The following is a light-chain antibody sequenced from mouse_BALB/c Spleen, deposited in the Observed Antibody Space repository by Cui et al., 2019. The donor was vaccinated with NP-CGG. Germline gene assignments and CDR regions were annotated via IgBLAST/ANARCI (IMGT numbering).Light chain of an antibody. Sequence: QAIETQESALTKSPGETVTLTCRSSTGAVTTSNYANWVQEKPDHLFTGLIGGTNNRAPGVPARFSGSLIGDKAALTITGAQTEDEAIYFCALWYSNHWVFGGGTKLTVL. J-gene: IGLJ1*01. CDR2: GTN. CDR1: TGAVTTSNY. CDR3: ALWYSNHWV. V-gene: IGLV1*01.